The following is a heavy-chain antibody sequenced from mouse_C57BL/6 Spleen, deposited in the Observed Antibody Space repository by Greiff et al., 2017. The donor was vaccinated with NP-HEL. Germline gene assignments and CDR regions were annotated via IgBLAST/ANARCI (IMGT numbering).Heavy chain of an antibody. D-gene: IGHD2-2*01. CDR2: INPNNGGT. V-gene: IGHV1-18*01. CDR1: GYTFTDYN. J-gene: IGHJ3*01. Sequence: EVQLQESGPELVKPGASVKIPCKASGYTFTDYNMDWVKQSHGKSLEWIGDINPNNGGTIYNQKFKGKATLTVDKSSSTAYMELRSLTSEDTAVYYCARGGLMVTKAWFAYWGQGTLVTVSA. CDR3: ARGGLMVTKAWFAY.